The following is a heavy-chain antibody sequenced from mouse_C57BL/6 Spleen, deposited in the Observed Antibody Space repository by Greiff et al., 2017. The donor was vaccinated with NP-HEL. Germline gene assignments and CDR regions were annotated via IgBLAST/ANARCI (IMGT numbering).Heavy chain of an antibody. V-gene: IGHV1-80*01. CDR1: GYAFSSYW. J-gene: IGHJ2*01. Sequence: VQLQQSGAELVKPGASVKISCKASGYAFSSYWMNWVKQRPGTGLEWIGQIYPGDGDTNYNGKFKGKATLTADKSSSTAYMQLSSLTSEDSAVYFCASLITTVVATTNYWGQGTTLTVSS. CDR2: IYPGDGDT. CDR3: ASLITTVVATTNY. D-gene: IGHD1-1*01.